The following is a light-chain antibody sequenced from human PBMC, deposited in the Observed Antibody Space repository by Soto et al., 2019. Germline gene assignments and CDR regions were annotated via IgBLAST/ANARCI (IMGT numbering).Light chain of an antibody. J-gene: IGKJ1*01. V-gene: IGKV3-20*01. CDR2: GAS. Sequence: EIVLTQSPGTLSLSPGERATLSCRASQSLSSSYLAWYQQKPGQAPRLLIYGASSRATGIPDRFSGSGSGTDFTLTITRLEPEDFAVYYCQQYGSSPKTFGQGTKVDNK. CDR3: QQYGSSPKT. CDR1: QSLSSSY.